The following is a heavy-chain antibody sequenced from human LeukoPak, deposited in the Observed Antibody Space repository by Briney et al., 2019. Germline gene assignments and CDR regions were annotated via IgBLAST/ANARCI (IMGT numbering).Heavy chain of an antibody. CDR1: GFTFSSYS. CDR2: ISSSSSYI. CDR3: ARFADSSGLDSFDY. V-gene: IGHV3-21*01. J-gene: IGHJ4*02. Sequence: GGSLRLSCAASGFTFSSYSMNWVRQAPGKGLEWVSSISSSSSYIYYADSVEGRFTISRDNAKNSLYLQMNSLRAEDTAVYYCARFADSSGLDSFDYWGQGTLVTVSS. D-gene: IGHD3-22*01.